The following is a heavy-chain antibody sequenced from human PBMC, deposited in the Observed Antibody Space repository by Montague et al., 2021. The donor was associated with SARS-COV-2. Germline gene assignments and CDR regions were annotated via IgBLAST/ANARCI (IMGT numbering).Heavy chain of an antibody. V-gene: IGHV4-59*01. Sequence: SETLSLTCTVSGGSINSSYWSWIRQPPGKGFEWIGYIYYRGSTNYNPSLETRVTISVDPSKNQFSLKMRSVTAADTAVYYCARDSGYWAQLLVPPRLYYYYHAMDVWGQGTTVTVSS. D-gene: IGHD6-13*01. CDR3: ARDSGYWAQLLVPPRLYYYYHAMDV. CDR2: IYYRGST. CDR1: GGSINSSY. J-gene: IGHJ6*02.